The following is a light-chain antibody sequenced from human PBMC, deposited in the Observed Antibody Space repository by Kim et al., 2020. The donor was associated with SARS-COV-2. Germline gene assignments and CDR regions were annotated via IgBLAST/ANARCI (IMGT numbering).Light chain of an antibody. Sequence: VSPGDRATRSCRASQSVGSNLAWYQQKPGQAPRLLIYGASTRATGIPARFSGSGSGTEFTLTISSLQSEDFALYYCQQYNNWPLTFGGGTKVDIK. J-gene: IGKJ4*01. V-gene: IGKV3D-15*01. CDR1: QSVGSN. CDR3: QQYNNWPLT. CDR2: GAS.